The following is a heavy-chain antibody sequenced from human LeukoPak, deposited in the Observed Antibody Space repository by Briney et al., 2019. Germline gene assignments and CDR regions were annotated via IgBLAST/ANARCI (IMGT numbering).Heavy chain of an antibody. Sequence: SCKTSGYSFTDYYIHWVRQAPGQGLEWVAVIWYDGSNKYYADSVKGRFTISRDNSKNTLYLQMNSLRAEDTAVYYCARSASSSWWRPFDYWGQGTLVTVSS. CDR2: IWYDGSNK. V-gene: IGHV3-33*01. D-gene: IGHD6-13*01. J-gene: IGHJ4*02. CDR3: ARSASSSWWRPFDY. CDR1: GYSFTDYY.